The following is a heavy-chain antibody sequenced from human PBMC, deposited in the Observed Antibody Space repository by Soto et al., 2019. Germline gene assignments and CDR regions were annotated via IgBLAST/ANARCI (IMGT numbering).Heavy chain of an antibody. CDR2: IYHSGST. Sequence: SETLSLTCAVSGGSISSSNWWSWVRQPPGKGLEWIGEIYHSGSTNYNPSLKSRVTISVDKPKNQFSLKLSSVTAADTAVYYLSRCYGSGGSYYYYYGMDVWGQGTTVTVSS. CDR1: GGSISSSNW. J-gene: IGHJ6*02. V-gene: IGHV4-4*02. CDR3: SRCYGSGGSYYYYYGMDV. D-gene: IGHD3-10*01.